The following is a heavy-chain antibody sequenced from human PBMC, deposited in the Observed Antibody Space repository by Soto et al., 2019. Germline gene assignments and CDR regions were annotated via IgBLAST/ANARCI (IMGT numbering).Heavy chain of an antibody. J-gene: IGHJ4*01. CDR1: GYSFTSYW. Sequence: GESLKISCKGSGYSFTSYWIGWVRQMPGKGLEWMGIIYPGDSDTRYSPSFQGQVTISADKSISTAYLQWSSLKASDTAMYYCARPYCSSTSCYEIDYWGHGTLVTVSS. D-gene: IGHD2-2*01. CDR3: ARPYCSSTSCYEIDY. V-gene: IGHV5-51*01. CDR2: IYPGDSDT.